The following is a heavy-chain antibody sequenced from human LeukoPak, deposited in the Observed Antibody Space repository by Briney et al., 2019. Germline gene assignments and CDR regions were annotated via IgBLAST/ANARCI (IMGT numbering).Heavy chain of an antibody. CDR1: GGPISSGDYF. CDR2: ISHTGT. D-gene: IGHD1-26*01. J-gene: IGHJ4*02. CDR3: ARGQRSGSPTHYYFGY. V-gene: IGHV4-30-2*01. Sequence: PSETLSLTCTVSGGPISSGDYFWSWIRQPPGTGLEWIGFISHTGTYSNPSLQSRVTISLDRSKNQFSLKLNSLTAADTALYYCARGQRSGSPTHYYFGYWGQGTLVTVSS.